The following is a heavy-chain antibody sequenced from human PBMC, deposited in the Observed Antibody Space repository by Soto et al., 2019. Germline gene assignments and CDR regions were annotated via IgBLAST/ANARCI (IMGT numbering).Heavy chain of an antibody. Sequence: GGSLRLSCAASGFTFSSYAMHWVRQAPGKGLEWVAVISYDGSNKYYADSVKGRFTISRDNSKNSLYLEMNSLRAEDTAVYYCARESEDLTSNFDYWGQGTLVTVSS. CDR2: ISYDGSNK. J-gene: IGHJ4*02. CDR1: GFTFSSYA. CDR3: ARESEDLTSNFDY. V-gene: IGHV3-30-3*01.